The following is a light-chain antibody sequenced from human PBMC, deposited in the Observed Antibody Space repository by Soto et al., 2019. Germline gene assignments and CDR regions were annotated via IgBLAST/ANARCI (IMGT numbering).Light chain of an antibody. CDR3: QQRNIWPPVT. J-gene: IGKJ5*01. CDR1: QSISST. Sequence: EIVMTQSPGTLSVSPGGGAALSFGASQSISSTLAWYQQKPGQAPRLLIYDASTRATGIPARFSGSGSGTEFTLTISSLEPEDFAVYYCQQRNIWPPVTFGQGTRLEIK. CDR2: DAS. V-gene: IGKV3-15*01.